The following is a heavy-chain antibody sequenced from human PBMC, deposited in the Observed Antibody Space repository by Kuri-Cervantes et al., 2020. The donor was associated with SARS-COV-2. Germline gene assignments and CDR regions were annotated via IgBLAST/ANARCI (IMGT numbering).Heavy chain of an antibody. J-gene: IGHJ5*02. CDR3: ARLEERWFDP. D-gene: IGHD1-1*01. Sequence: SETLSLTCTVSGGSISSYYWSWIRQPPGKGLERIGYIYYSGSTNYNPSLKSRVTISVDTSKNQFSLKLSSVTAADTAVYYCARLEERWFDPWGQGTLVTVSS. V-gene: IGHV4-59*01. CDR2: IYYSGST. CDR1: GGSISSYY.